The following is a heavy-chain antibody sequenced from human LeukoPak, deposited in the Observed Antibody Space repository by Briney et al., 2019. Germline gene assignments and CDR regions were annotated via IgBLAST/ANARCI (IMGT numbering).Heavy chain of an antibody. CDR2: INSDGSST. D-gene: IGHD3-22*01. CDR3: ARDLGSDYYDSSGYYDY. Sequence: GGSLRLSCAASGFTFSSYWMHWVRHAPGKGLVWVSRINSDGSSTIYADSVKGRFTISRDNAKNTLYLQMNSLRAEDTAVYYCARDLGSDYYDSSGYYDYWGQGTLVTVSS. J-gene: IGHJ4*02. CDR1: GFTFSSYW. V-gene: IGHV3-74*01.